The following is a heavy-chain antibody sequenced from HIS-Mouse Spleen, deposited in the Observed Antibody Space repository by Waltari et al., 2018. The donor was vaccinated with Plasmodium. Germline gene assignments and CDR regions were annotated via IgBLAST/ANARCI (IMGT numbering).Heavy chain of an antibody. D-gene: IGHD6-13*01. Sequence: EVQLVESGGGLVQPGGSRRIPCAASGFSLSSYWMSWVRQAPGKGLEWVANIKQDGSEKYYVDSVKGRFTISRDNAKNSLYLQMNSLRAEDTAVYYCASSWYWYFDLWGRGTLVTVSS. CDR3: ASSWYWYFDL. J-gene: IGHJ2*01. CDR1: GFSLSSYW. CDR2: IKQDGSEK. V-gene: IGHV3-7*01.